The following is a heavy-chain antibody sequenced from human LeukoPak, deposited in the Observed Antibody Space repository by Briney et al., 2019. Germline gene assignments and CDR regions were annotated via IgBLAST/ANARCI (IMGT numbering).Heavy chain of an antibody. CDR2: INHSGST. CDR1: GGSISSGGYY. D-gene: IGHD3-22*01. V-gene: IGHV4-30-2*01. Sequence: SQTLSLTCTVSGGSISSGGYYWSWIRQPPGKGLEWIGEINHSGSTNYNPSLKSRVTISADTSKNQFSLKLSSVTAADTAVYYCAGSGYYSDAFDIWGQGTMVTVSS. CDR3: AGSGYYSDAFDI. J-gene: IGHJ3*02.